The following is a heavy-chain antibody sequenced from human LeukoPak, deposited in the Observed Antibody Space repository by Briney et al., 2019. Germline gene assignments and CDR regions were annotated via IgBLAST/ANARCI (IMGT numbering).Heavy chain of an antibody. Sequence: GGSLRLSCAASGFTFSSYAMHWVRQAPGKGLEWVAVISYDGSNKYYADSVKGRFTISRDNSKNTLYLQMNSLRAEDTAVYYCARDGWLQMGAYFDYWGQGTLVTVSS. J-gene: IGHJ4*02. CDR2: ISYDGSNK. CDR1: GFTFSSYA. D-gene: IGHD5-12*01. V-gene: IGHV3-30-3*01. CDR3: ARDGWLQMGAYFDY.